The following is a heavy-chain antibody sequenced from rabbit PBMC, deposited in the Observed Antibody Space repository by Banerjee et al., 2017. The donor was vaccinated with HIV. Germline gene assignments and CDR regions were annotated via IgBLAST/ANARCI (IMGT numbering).Heavy chain of an antibody. J-gene: IGHJ4*01. CDR2: IYARSAGST. D-gene: IGHD2-1*01. V-gene: IGHV1S45*01. CDR1: GLDFSSSNW. CDR3: ARSSGDVSLNL. Sequence: QKQLVEYGGDLVQPEGSLTLTCKASGLDFSSSNWIYWVRQAPGKVLEWIAYIYARSAGSTYYASWAKGRFTISRTSSTTVTLQMTSLTAADTATYFCARSSGDVSLNLWGPGTLVTVS.